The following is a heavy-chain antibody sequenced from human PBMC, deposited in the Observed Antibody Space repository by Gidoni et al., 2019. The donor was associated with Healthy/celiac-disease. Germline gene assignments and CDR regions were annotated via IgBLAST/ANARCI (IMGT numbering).Heavy chain of an antibody. CDR3: ARGYYGSGSHRTYPPYFDY. V-gene: IGHV3-13*05. D-gene: IGHD3-10*01. J-gene: IGHJ4*02. Sequence: EVQLVESGGGLVQPGGSLRLSCAASGFTLSSYDMHWVRQTPGKGLEWVSAIVTGGDPYYPGSVKGRFTISRENAKNSLYLQMNSLRAGDTAVYYCARGYYGSGSHRTYPPYFDYWGQGTLVTVSS. CDR2: IVTGGDP. CDR1: GFTLSSYD.